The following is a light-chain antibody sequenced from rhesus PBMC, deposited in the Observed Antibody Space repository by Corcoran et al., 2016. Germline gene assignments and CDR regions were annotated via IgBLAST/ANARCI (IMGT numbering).Light chain of an antibody. J-gene: IGKJ1*01. CDR2: DAS. CDR1: QSVSRS. V-gene: IGKV3-35*01. Sequence: EIVLTQSPATLSLSPGERATLSCRASQSVSRSLIWYQQKPGQGLRLLIYDASTRANGIPDRFSGSGSGTDFTISINNLEPEDVGVYYCQQYSNWPWTFGQGTKVEIK. CDR3: QQYSNWPWT.